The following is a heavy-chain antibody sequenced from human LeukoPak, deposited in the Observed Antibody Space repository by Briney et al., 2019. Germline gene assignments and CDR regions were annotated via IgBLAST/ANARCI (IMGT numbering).Heavy chain of an antibody. CDR3: ARGGASSKFFDY. J-gene: IGHJ4*02. Sequence: SETLSLTCTVSGGSVSSDYWSWIRQPPGKGLEWIGWISYSGSSNYSPSLKSRVTLSVDTSKNQFSRKLSSVTAADTAVYYCARGGASSKFFDYWGQGTLVTVSS. CDR1: GGSVSSDY. CDR2: ISYSGSS. D-gene: IGHD6-6*01. V-gene: IGHV4-59*02.